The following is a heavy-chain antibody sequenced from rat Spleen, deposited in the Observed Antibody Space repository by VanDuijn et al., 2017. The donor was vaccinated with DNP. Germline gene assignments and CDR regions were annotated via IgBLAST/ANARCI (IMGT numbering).Heavy chain of an antibody. J-gene: IGHJ2*01. Sequence: EVQLVGSGGGSVQSGRSLKLSCAASGFTFSDYYMAWVRQAPTKGLEWVASVSYDGDSTYYRDSVKGRFTISRHNAKSTLYLQMDSLRSEDTATYYCARPDYWGQGVMVTVSS. CDR3: ARPDY. V-gene: IGHV5-7*01. CDR1: GFTFSDYY. CDR2: VSYDGDST.